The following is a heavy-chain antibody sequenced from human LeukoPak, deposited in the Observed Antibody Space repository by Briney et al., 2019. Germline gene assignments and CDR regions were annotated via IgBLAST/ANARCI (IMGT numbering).Heavy chain of an antibody. V-gene: IGHV1-2*06. CDR1: GYTFTGYY. Sequence: ASVKVSCKASGYTFTGYYMHWVRQAPGQGLEWMGRINPNSGGTNYAQKFQGRVTMTRDTSISTAYMELSRLRSDDTAVYYCARDSWRVGYFDIYGMDVWGQGTTVTVSS. J-gene: IGHJ6*02. D-gene: IGHD3-9*01. CDR2: INPNSGGT. CDR3: ARDSWRVGYFDIYGMDV.